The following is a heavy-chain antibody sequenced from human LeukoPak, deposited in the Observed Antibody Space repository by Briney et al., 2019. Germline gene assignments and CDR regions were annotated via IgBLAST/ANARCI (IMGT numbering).Heavy chain of an antibody. Sequence: ASVKVSCKASGYTFTSYGISWVRQVPGQWLEWMGWISAYNGNTNYAQKLQGRVTMTTDTSTSTAYMELRSLRSDDTAVYYCARDSPRGITMVRGVIIPNYYYGMDVWGQGTTVTVSS. J-gene: IGHJ6*02. D-gene: IGHD3-10*01. CDR2: ISAYNGNT. CDR1: GYTFTSYG. CDR3: ARDSPRGITMVRGVIIPNYYYGMDV. V-gene: IGHV1-18*01.